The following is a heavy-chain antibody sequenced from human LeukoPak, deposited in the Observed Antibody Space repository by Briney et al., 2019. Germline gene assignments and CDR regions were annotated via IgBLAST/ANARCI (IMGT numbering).Heavy chain of an antibody. CDR1: GGSISSSSYY. J-gene: IGHJ4*02. CDR3: AGGSYYDSSGYPTPFDD. CDR2: IYYSGST. Sequence: SETLSLTCTVSGGSISSSSYYWGWISQPPGKGLEWIGSIYYSGSTYYNPSLKSRVTISVDTSKNQFSLKLSSVTAADTAVYYCAGGSYYDSSGYPTPFDDWGQGTLVTVSS. V-gene: IGHV4-39*01. D-gene: IGHD3-22*01.